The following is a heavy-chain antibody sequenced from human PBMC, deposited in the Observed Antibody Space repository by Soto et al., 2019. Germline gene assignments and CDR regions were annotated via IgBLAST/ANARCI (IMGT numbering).Heavy chain of an antibody. D-gene: IGHD2-21*02. Sequence: SETLSLTCTVSGGSISSYYWSWIRQPPGKGLEWIGYIYYSGSTNYNPSLKSRVTISVDTSKNQFSLKLSSVTAADTAVYYCERGDPNYYYYYGMDVWGQGTTVTVSS. J-gene: IGHJ6*02. V-gene: IGHV4-59*01. CDR2: IYYSGST. CDR3: ERGDPNYYYYYGMDV. CDR1: GGSISSYY.